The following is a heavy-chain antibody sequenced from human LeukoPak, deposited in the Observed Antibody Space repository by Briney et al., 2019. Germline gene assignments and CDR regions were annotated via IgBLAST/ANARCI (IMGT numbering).Heavy chain of an antibody. CDR2: IIPIFGTA. CDR3: ARGYYDFWSPLLHFDY. D-gene: IGHD3-3*01. J-gene: IGHJ4*02. CDR1: GGTFSSYA. Sequence: GASVKVSCKASGGTFSSYAISWVRQAPGQGLEWMGGIIPIFGTANYAQKFQGRVTITTDESTSTAYMELSSLRSEDTAVYYCARGYYDFWSPLLHFDYWGQGTLVTVSS. V-gene: IGHV1-69*05.